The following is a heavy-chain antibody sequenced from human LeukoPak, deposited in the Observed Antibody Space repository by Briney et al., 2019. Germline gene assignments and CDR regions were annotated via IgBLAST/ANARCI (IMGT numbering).Heavy chain of an antibody. CDR1: GGSISSYY. CDR3: ARHSPFASGSFNWFDP. D-gene: IGHD1-26*01. Sequence: PSETLSLTCTVSGGSISSYYWSWLRQPPGKGLEWVGYIYTSGSTNYNPSLQSRVTISVDTSKNQFSLKLSSVTAADTAVYYCARHSPFASGSFNWFDPWGQGTLVTVSS. CDR2: IYTSGST. V-gene: IGHV4-4*09. J-gene: IGHJ5*02.